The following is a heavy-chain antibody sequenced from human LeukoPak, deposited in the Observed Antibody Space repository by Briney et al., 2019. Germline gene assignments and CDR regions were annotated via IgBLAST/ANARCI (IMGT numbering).Heavy chain of an antibody. J-gene: IGHJ6*02. CDR2: INHSGST. CDR3: ARVTAYSNYVSVYGMDV. D-gene: IGHD4-11*01. CDR1: GGSFSGYY. Sequence: SETLSLTCAVYGGSFSGYYWSWIRQPPGKGLEWIGEINHSGSTNYNPSLKSRVTVSVDTSKNQFSLKLSSVTAADTAVYYCARVTAYSNYVSVYGMDVWGQGTTVTVSS. V-gene: IGHV4-34*01.